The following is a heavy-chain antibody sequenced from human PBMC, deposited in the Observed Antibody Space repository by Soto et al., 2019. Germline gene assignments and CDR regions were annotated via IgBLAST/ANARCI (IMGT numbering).Heavy chain of an antibody. J-gene: IGHJ6*02. D-gene: IGHD5-18*01. CDR1: GFTFSSYG. CDR2: IWYDGSNK. Sequence: SLRLSCAASGFTFSSYGIHWVRQAPGKGLEWVAVIWYDGSNKYYADSVKGRFTISRDNSKNTLYLQMNSLRAEDTAVYYCAREDTANYYYYGMDVWGQGTTVTVSS. V-gene: IGHV3-33*01. CDR3: AREDTANYYYYGMDV.